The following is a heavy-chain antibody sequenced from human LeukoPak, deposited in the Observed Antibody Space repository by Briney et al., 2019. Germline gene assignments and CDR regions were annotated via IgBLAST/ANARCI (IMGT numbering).Heavy chain of an antibody. CDR1: GGSISSGGYY. CDR2: IYYSGST. J-gene: IGHJ3*02. D-gene: IGHD4-17*01. CDR3: ARQVGDYGVQRAFDI. V-gene: IGHV4-31*03. Sequence: KPSETLSLTCTVSGGSISSGGYYWSWIRQHPGKGLEWIGYIYYSGSTYYNPSLKSRVTISVDTSKNQFSLKLSSVTAADTAVYYCARQVGDYGVQRAFDIWGQGTMVTVSS.